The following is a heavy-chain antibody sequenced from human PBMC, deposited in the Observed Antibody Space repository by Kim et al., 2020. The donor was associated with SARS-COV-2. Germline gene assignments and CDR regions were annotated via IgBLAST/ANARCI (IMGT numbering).Heavy chain of an antibody. D-gene: IGHD1-1*01. J-gene: IGHJ4*02. CDR2: ISAYNGNT. Sequence: ASVKVSCKASGYTFTSYGISWVRQAPGQGLEWMGWISAYNGNTNYAQKLQGRVTMTTDTSTSTAYMELRSLRSDDTAVYYCARDDKGGLGNWNPDYWGQGTLVTVSS. CDR1: GYTFTSYG. CDR3: ARDDKGGLGNWNPDY. V-gene: IGHV1-18*01.